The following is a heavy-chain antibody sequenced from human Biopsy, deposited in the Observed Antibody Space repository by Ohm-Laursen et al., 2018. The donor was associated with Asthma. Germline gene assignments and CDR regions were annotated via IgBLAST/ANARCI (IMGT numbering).Heavy chain of an antibody. V-gene: IGHV4-59*07. D-gene: IGHD2-21*02. Sequence: SDTLSLTCPVSGGSINNFYWSWIRQTPGKGLESIGHVYYSGSTNYNPSLKSRVTISIDASKNQFSLKLTSVTAADTAVYYCARGVDRVTGLLDHFDSWGQGTLVTVSS. J-gene: IGHJ4*02. CDR3: ARGVDRVTGLLDHFDS. CDR2: VYYSGST. CDR1: GGSINNFY.